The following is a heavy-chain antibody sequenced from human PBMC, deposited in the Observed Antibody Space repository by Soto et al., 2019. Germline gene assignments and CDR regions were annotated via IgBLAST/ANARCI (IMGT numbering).Heavy chain of an antibody. CDR1: GFTFSSYG. D-gene: IGHD3-10*01. CDR2: ISYDGSNK. CDR3: APWFGAFDY. J-gene: IGHJ4*02. Sequence: QVQLVESGGGVVQPGRSLRLSCAASGFTFSSYGMHWVRQAPGKGLEWVAVISYDGSNKYYADSVKGRFTISRDNSRNTLYLKMNSRRAEDTAVYYCAPWFGAFDYWGQGTLVTVPS. V-gene: IGHV3-30*03.